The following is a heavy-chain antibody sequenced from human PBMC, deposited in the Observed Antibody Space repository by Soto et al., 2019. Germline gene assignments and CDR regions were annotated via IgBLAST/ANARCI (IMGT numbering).Heavy chain of an antibody. CDR1: GFTFTTYY. D-gene: IGHD1-1*01. Sequence: QVQLVQSGAEVKKPGASVKVSCKASGFTFTTYYMLWVRQAPGQGLEWMGTINPPGGSSTYAQELLGRVTMTWDTSTITVYMALSRLRPEDTAIYYCASTGKNYDRPVIYWGQGTLVTVSS. V-gene: IGHV1-46*04. CDR2: INPPGGSS. J-gene: IGHJ4*02. CDR3: ASTGKNYDRPVIY.